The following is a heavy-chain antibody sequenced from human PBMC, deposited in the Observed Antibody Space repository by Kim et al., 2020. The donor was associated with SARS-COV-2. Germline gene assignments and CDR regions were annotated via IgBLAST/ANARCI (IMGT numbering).Heavy chain of an antibody. CDR3: AATPTVYGLWSGYYFAF. Sequence: GRSLRLSCAVSGFTFNNYVVSWVRQTSGKGLQWVSAITSAGSTYYVDYVEGHFVISRDDSKSTVYLEINNLRAEDTALYYCAATPTVYGLWSGYYFAFWGRGTLVTVSS. J-gene: IGHJ4*02. D-gene: IGHD3-3*01. CDR1: GFTFNNYV. V-gene: IGHV3-23*01. CDR2: ITSAGST.